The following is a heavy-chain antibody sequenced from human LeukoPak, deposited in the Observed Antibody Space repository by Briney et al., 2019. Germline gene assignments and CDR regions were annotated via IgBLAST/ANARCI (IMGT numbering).Heavy chain of an antibody. J-gene: IGHJ4*02. V-gene: IGHV3-23*01. CDR1: GFTFSSYA. Sequence: PGGSLRLSCAASGFTFSSYAMSWVRQAPGKGLEWVAYICGGGIGTYYADAEKGRFTISRDNSKNMMSMEMNSLRDDDTAVYFCAKGSGSGTHLPSARFDYWGQGVMVTVSS. D-gene: IGHD3-10*01. CDR3: AKGSGSGTHLPSARFDY. CDR2: ICGGGIGT.